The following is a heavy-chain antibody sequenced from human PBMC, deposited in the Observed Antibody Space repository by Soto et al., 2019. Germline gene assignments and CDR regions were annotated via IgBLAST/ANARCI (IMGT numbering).Heavy chain of an antibody. J-gene: IGHJ4*02. CDR2: IYYSGST. D-gene: IGHD3-10*01. CDR1: GGSISSYY. Sequence: SETLCLTCTVSGGSISSYYWSWIRQPPGKGLELVGYIYYSGSTNYNPSLKSRVTISVDTSKNQFSLKLSSVTAADTAVYYCARAPRGNYGYPSYFDYWGQGTLVTVSS. CDR3: ARAPRGNYGYPSYFDY. V-gene: IGHV4-59*01.